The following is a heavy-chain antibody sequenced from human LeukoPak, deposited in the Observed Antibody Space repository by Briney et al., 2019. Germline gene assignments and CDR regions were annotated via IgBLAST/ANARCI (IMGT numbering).Heavy chain of an antibody. J-gene: IGHJ4*02. D-gene: IGHD3-22*01. CDR2: IRHDGSYQ. CDR3: AKNRDSSDYPRDFDY. CDR1: RFTFSSYG. Sequence: GGSLRLSCAASRFTFSSYGMHWVRQTPGKGLEWGAFIRHDGSYQQYADSVKGRFTVSIDNSKDTVYLQMNSLRTEDTAVYYCAKNRDSSDYPRDFDYWGQGTLVTVSS. V-gene: IGHV3-30*02.